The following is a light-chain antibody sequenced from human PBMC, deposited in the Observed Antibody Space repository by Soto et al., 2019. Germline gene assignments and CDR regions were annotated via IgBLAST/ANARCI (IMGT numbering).Light chain of an antibody. J-gene: IGKJ1*01. CDR3: QQYKSYST. CDR1: QSLNSR. V-gene: IGKV1-5*01. Sequence: DIQMTQSTSSLSASVGDRVTITCRAAQSLNSRLAWYQHRPGKAPRLLIYDASTLESGVPSRFSGSGSGTEFTLTINNLQPDDLATYICQQYKSYSTFGRGTKVDIK. CDR2: DAS.